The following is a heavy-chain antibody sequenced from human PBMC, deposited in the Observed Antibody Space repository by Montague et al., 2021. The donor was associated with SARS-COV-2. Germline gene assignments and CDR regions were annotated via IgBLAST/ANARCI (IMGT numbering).Heavy chain of an antibody. D-gene: IGHD2-15*01. CDR2: ISGSGLT. CDR3: ARAKTSTDMESQYVRGYYAVDV. J-gene: IGHJ6*02. V-gene: IGHV4-59*08. Sequence: SETLSLTCTVSSGSISNYYWSWIRQFPGKGLEWIGYISGSGLTTXNPSLRSRVAISVGASGNQFFRDLLSMTATDTAVYYCARAKTSTDMESQYVRGYYAVDVWGQGTAVTVSS. CDR1: SGSISNYY.